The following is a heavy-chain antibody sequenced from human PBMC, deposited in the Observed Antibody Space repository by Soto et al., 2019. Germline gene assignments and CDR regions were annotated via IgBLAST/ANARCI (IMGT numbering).Heavy chain of an antibody. D-gene: IGHD2-2*01. CDR1: GFSLSTTAVG. V-gene: IGHV2-5*02. CDR3: AHGSCSSADCYPNPYLDY. Sequence: QITLKESGPTLVKPTQTLTLTCTFSGFSLSTTAVGVGWIRQPPGKALEWLALTYWDDDERYSPSLKSRLTITKDTSKNQVVLTMTNVDPVDTATYYCAHGSCSSADCYPNPYLDYWGQGILVTVSS. CDR2: TYWDDDE. J-gene: IGHJ4*02.